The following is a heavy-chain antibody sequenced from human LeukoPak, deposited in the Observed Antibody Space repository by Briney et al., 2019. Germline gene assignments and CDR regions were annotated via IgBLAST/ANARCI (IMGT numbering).Heavy chain of an antibody. V-gene: IGHV3-7*01. CDR2: IKHDGSEK. CDR3: ATDRGWRTSGYYLYYFEY. D-gene: IGHD3-3*01. CDR1: GFIFTNYF. Sequence: PGVSLRLSCTASGFIFTNYFMSWVRQAPGKGVEWVASIKHDGSEKYYVDSVRGRFTIFRDNTMNSLYLQMSSLRAEDTAVYYCATDRGWRTSGYYLYYFEYWGQGTLVTYSS. J-gene: IGHJ4*02.